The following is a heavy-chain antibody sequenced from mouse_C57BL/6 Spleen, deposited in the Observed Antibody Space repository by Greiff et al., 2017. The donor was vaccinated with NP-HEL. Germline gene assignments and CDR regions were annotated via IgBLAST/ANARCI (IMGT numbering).Heavy chain of an antibody. Sequence: VKLMESGPGLVQPSQSLSITCTVSGFSLTSYGVHWVRQPPGKGLEWLGVIWSGGSTDYNAAFISRLSISKDNSKSQVFFKMNSLQADDTAIYYCARAYYSNYGFAYWGQGTLVTVSA. CDR1: GFSLTSYG. CDR3: ARAYYSNYGFAY. V-gene: IGHV2-4*01. CDR2: IWSGGST. J-gene: IGHJ3*01. D-gene: IGHD2-5*01.